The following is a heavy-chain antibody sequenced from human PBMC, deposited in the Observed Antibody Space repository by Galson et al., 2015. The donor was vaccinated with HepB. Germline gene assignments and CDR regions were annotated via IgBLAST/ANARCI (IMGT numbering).Heavy chain of an antibody. CDR3: ARANYYGSGSSLFDY. CDR1: GGTFSSYT. CDR2: IIPILGIA. D-gene: IGHD3-10*01. Sequence: SVKVSCKASGGTFSSYTISWVRQAPGQGLEWMGRIIPILGIANYAQKFQGRVTITADKSTSTAYMELSSLRSEDTAVYYCARANYYGSGSSLFDYWGQGALVTVSS. V-gene: IGHV1-69*02. J-gene: IGHJ4*02.